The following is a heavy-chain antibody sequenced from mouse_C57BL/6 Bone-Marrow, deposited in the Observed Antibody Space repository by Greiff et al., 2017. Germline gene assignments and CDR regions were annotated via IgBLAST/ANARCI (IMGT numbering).Heavy chain of an antibody. J-gene: IGHJ2*01. CDR1: GFTFNTYA. CDR2: IRSKSSNYAT. V-gene: IGHV10-3*01. D-gene: IGHD1-1*01. Sequence: EVQLVESGGGLVQPKGSLKLSCAASGFTFNTYAMHWVRQAPGKGLEWVARIRSKSSNYATYYADSVKDRFTISRDDSQSMLYLQMNNLKTEDTAMYYCVREAPDYYGSSSWYFDYWGQGTTLTVSS. CDR3: VREAPDYYGSSSWYFDY.